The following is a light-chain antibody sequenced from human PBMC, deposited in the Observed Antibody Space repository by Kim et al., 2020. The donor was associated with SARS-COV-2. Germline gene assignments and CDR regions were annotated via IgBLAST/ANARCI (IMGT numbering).Light chain of an antibody. V-gene: IGKV3-15*01. CDR2: GAS. J-gene: IGKJ4*01. CDR3: QQYNNWPLT. CDR1: QSVNSN. Sequence: EIVMTQSPATLSVSPGDGATLSCRASQSVNSNLAWYQQKPGQAPRLLIYGASTRATGIPARFSGSGSGTEFTLTISSLQSEDFAVYYCQQYNNWPLTFGGGTKVE.